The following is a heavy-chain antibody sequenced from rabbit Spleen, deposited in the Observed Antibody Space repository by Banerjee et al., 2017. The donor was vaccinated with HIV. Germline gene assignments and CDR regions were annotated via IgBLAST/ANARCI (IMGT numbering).Heavy chain of an antibody. CDR2: IDPVFGTT. J-gene: IGHJ6*01. CDR1: GFTISISDW. D-gene: IGHD4-1*01. CDR3: ARDLAGAIGWNFSL. Sequence: QQQLVESGGGLVKPGASLTLTCTASGFTISISDWIYWVRQAPGKGLEWIGYIDPVFGTTHYASWAKGRFTISTTSSTTVTLQMTSLTAADTATYFCARDLAGAIGWNFSLWGPGTLVTVS. V-gene: IGHV1S45*01.